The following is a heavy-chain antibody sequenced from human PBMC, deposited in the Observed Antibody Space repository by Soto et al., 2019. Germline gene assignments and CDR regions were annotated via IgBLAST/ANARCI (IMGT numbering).Heavy chain of an antibody. CDR3: ARDIRDSDSSAYRPSDF. V-gene: IGHV3-7*03. CDR2: IKEDGREK. J-gene: IGHJ4*02. D-gene: IGHD3-22*01. Sequence: EVHLVESGGGLVQPGGSLRLSCAASGFTFNNYWMTWVRQAPGKGLEWVANIKEDGREKYYLDSAKGRFTISRDSAKNSVYLQMNNLRAEDTAVYYCARDIRDSDSSAYRPSDFWGQGALVIVSS. CDR1: GFTFNNYW.